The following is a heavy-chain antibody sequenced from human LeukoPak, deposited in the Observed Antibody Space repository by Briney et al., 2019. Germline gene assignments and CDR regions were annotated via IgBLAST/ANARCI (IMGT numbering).Heavy chain of an antibody. J-gene: IGHJ4*02. CDR3: ARVGSGSYNEY. D-gene: IGHD1-26*01. V-gene: IGHV3-23*01. CDR2: ISGSGGST. CDR1: GFTFSSYA. Sequence: GGSLRLSCAASGFTFSSYAMSWVRQAPGKGLEWVSAISGSGGSTYYADSVKGRFTISRDNSKNTLYLQMNSLRAEDTAVYYCARVGSGSYNEYWGQGTLVTVSS.